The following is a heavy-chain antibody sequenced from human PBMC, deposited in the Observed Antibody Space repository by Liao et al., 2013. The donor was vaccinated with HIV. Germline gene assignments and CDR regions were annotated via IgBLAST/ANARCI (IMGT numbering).Heavy chain of an antibody. CDR2: IHYSGST. CDR3: ARRRNWNDVFDY. CDR1: GGSVSSSRYY. Sequence: QVQLQESGPGLVKPSETLSLTCTVSGGSVSSSRYYWGWIRQSPGKGLEWIGTIHYSGSTYYNPSLKSRVTISVDTSKNQFSLKLSSVTAADTAVYYCARRRNWNDVFDYWGQGTLVTVSS. D-gene: IGHD1-1*01. J-gene: IGHJ4*02. V-gene: IGHV4-39*07.